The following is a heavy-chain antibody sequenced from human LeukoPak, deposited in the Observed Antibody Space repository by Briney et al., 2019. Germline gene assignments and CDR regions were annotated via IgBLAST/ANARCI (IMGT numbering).Heavy chain of an antibody. J-gene: IGHJ4*02. CDR3: ARAPPPWVIGVDY. CDR1: GGSISSSSYY. CDR2: IYTSGST. D-gene: IGHD3-22*01. V-gene: IGHV4-61*02. Sequence: SETLSLTCTVSGGSISSSSYYWGWIRQPAGKGLEWIGRIYTSGSTNYNPSLKSRVTISLDTSKNQLSLKLGSVTTADTAVYYCARAPPPWVIGVDYWGQGTLVTVSS.